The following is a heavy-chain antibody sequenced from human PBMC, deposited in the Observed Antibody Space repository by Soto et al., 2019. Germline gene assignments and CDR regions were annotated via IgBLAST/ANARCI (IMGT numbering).Heavy chain of an antibody. CDR2: LYYTGST. Sequence: QLQLQEWGPGLVKPAETLSLTCTVSGASITTSGSYWGWIRQAPGKGLEWIGSLYYTGSTYYNPSLQSRLAISADTSNNQFSLKLTSVTAADTAVYYCARRYPYGQYLESFDYWGQGALVAVSS. V-gene: IGHV4-39*01. CDR3: ARRYPYGQYLESFDY. J-gene: IGHJ4*02. CDR1: GASITTSGSY. D-gene: IGHD4-17*01.